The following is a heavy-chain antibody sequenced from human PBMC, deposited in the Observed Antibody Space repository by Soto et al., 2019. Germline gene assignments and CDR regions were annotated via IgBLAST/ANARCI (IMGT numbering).Heavy chain of an antibody. CDR2: MNPNSGNT. D-gene: IGHD1-26*01. J-gene: IGHJ4*02. CDR1: GYTFTSYA. CDR3: AREISGSYRFDY. Sequence: QVQLVPSGAEVKKPGASVKVYCKASGYTFTSYAITSVRQATGQGLEWLGWMNPNSGNTGYAQKFQGRVTITRNTAIITAYMELSSLRSEDTAVDYCAREISGSYRFDYWGQGTLVPVSS. V-gene: IGHV1-8*01.